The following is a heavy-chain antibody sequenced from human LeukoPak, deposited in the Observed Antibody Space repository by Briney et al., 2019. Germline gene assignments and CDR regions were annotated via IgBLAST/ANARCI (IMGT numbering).Heavy chain of an antibody. CDR1: GFTFTTYW. CDR3: ARDKIVGPTTLDY. CDR2: IKQDGYEK. J-gene: IGHJ4*02. V-gene: IGHV3-7*01. Sequence: QSGGSLRLSCADSGFTFTTYWMSWIRQTPEKGLEWVANIKQDGYEKYYVDSVKGRFTISRDNAKNSLYLQMNSLRADDTAIYYCARDKIVGPTTLDYWGQGTLVTVSS. D-gene: IGHD1-26*01.